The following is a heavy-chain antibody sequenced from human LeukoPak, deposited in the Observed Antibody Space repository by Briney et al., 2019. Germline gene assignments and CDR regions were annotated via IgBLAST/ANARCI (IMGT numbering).Heavy chain of an antibody. CDR1: GYTFTGYY. J-gene: IGHJ6*02. D-gene: IGHD4-17*01. CDR2: IIPILGIA. CDR3: ARDDYGDYDPLHYGMDV. V-gene: IGHV1-69*04. Sequence: SVKVSCKASGYTFTGYYMHWVRQAPGQGLEWMGRIIPILGIANYAQKFQGRVTITANKSTSTAYMELSSLRSEDTAVYYCARDDYGDYDPLHYGMDVWGQGTTVTVSS.